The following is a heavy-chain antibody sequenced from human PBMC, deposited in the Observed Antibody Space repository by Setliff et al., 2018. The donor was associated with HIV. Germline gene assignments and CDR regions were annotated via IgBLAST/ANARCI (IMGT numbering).Heavy chain of an antibody. Sequence: PSETLSLTCTVSGDSFSNFFWNWIRQPPGKGLEWIGYINSSGTTNYNPSLKSRVNISIDPSKNHFTLRLSSVTVADTALYYCARDRYTYGYFDYWGQGTLVTVSS. V-gene: IGHV4-4*09. J-gene: IGHJ4*02. D-gene: IGHD5-18*01. CDR1: GDSFSNFF. CDR2: INSSGTT. CDR3: ARDRYTYGYFDY.